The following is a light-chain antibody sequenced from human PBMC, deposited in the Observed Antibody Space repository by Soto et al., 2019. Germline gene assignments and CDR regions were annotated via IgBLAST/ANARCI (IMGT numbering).Light chain of an antibody. V-gene: IGLV2-8*01. CDR3: SSHAGSNKNV. CDR1: SSDVGGYNY. Sequence: QSALTQPPSASGSPGQSVTISCTGTSSDVGGYNYVSWYQQHPGKAPKLMIYEVSKRPSGVPDRFSGSKSGNTASLTVSGLQAEDEADYYCSSHAGSNKNVFGTGTKVTVL. CDR2: EVS. J-gene: IGLJ1*01.